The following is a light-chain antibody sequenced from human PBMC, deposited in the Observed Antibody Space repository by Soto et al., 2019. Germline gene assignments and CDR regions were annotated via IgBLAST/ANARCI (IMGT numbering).Light chain of an antibody. Sequence: TQSPGTLSLSPGERATLSCRASQSVSSSYLAWYQQKPGQAPRLLIYGASSRATGIPDRFSGSGSGTDFTLTISRMEPEDFAVYYCQQYGSSPRTFGQGTKVDIK. V-gene: IGKV3-20*01. CDR1: QSVSSSY. J-gene: IGKJ1*01. CDR3: QQYGSSPRT. CDR2: GAS.